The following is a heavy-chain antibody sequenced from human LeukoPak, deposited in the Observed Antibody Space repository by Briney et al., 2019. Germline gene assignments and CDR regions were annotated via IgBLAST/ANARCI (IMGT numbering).Heavy chain of an antibody. CDR1: GYTFTSYG. V-gene: IGHV1-18*01. J-gene: IGHJ4*02. Sequence: ASVKVSCKASGYTFTSYGISWVRQAPGQGLEWMGWISAYNGNTNYAQKLQGRVTMTTDTSTSTAYMELRSLRSDDTAVYYCARAQFGSRSWYALGYWGQGTLVTVSS. D-gene: IGHD6-13*01. CDR3: ARAQFGSRSWYALGY. CDR2: ISAYNGNT.